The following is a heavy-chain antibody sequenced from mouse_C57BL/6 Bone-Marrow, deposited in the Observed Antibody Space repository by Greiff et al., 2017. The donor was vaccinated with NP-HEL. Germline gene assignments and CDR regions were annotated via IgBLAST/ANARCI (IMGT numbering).Heavy chain of an antibody. CDR3: ARHGYYYSSSYVRAMDY. CDR1: GFTFSDYG. CDR2: ISNLAYSI. V-gene: IGHV5-15*01. D-gene: IGHD1-1*01. J-gene: IGHJ4*01. Sequence: EVKLMESGGGLVQPGGSLKLSCAASGFTFSDYGMAWVRQAPRKGPEWVAFISNLAYSIYYADTVTGRFTISRENAKNTLYLEMSSLRSEDTAMYYCARHGYYYSSSYVRAMDYWGQGTSVTVSS.